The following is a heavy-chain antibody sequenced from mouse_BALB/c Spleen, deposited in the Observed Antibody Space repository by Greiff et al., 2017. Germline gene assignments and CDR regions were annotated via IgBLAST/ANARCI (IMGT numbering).Heavy chain of an antibody. CDR3: ARHYGYDEDYAMDY. CDR2: ISSGGSYT. J-gene: IGHJ4*01. D-gene: IGHD2-2*01. V-gene: IGHV5-9-3*01. Sequence: EVHLVESGGGLVKPGGSLKLSCAASGFTFSSYAMSWVRQTPEKRLEWVATISSGGSYTYYPDSVKGRFTISRDNAKNTLYLQMSSLRSEDTAMYYCARHYGYDEDYAMDYWGQGTSVTVSS. CDR1: GFTFSSYA.